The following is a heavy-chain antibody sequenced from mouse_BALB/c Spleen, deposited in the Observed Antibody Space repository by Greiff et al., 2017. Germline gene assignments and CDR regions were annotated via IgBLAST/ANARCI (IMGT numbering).Heavy chain of an antibody. CDR3: ARSGDYYAMDY. V-gene: IGHV1-52*01. D-gene: IGHD3-1*01. CDR1: GYTFTSYW. J-gene: IGHJ4*01. Sequence: QVHVKQSGAELVRPGASVKLSCKASGYTFTSYWMNWVKQRPEQGLEWIGRIDPYDSETHYNQKFKDKAILTVDKSSSTAYMQLSSLTSEDSAVYYCARSGDYYAMDYWGQGTSVTVSS. CDR2: IDPYDSET.